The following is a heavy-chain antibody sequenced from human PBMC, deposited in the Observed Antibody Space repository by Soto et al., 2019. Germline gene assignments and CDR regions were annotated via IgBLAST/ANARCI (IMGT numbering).Heavy chain of an antibody. V-gene: IGHV1-69*01. CDR1: GGTFNKYA. CDR2: IIPVYGTP. CDR3: SIVTAYGMDV. Sequence: QVQLEQSGAEVKKPGSSLKVSCKATGGTFNKYAISWVRQAPGQGLEWMAGIIPVYGTPNYAQRFQDRVKITAEESTTTAYMEVNSLRSEDTAIYYCSIVTAYGMDVWGPGTTVIVSS. D-gene: IGHD2-15*01. J-gene: IGHJ6*02.